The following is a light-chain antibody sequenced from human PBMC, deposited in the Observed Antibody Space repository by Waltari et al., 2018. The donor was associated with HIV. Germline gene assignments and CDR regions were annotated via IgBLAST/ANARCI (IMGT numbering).Light chain of an antibody. Sequence: QSVLTQPPSASGTPGQRVTISCSGSSSNIGNNAVSWYQQFPGTAPKLLIYSNNQRASGGPDRCSGSKSGTSASLAISGLQSEDEANYYCETLDDNLNGPVFGGGTKLTVL. J-gene: IGLJ2*01. CDR1: SSNIGNNA. CDR2: SNN. CDR3: ETLDDNLNGPV. V-gene: IGLV1-44*01.